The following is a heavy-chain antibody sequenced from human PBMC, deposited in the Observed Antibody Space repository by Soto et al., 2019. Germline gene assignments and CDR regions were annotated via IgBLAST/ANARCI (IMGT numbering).Heavy chain of an antibody. V-gene: IGHV3-66*01. D-gene: IGHD6-13*01. CDR2: IYSGGST. Sequence: GGSLRLSCAASGFTVSSNYMSWVRQAPGKGLEWVSVIYSGGSTYYADSVKGRFTISRDNSKNTLYLQMNSLRAEDTAVYYCARAPWRKQLVRTGPYYYMDVWGKGTTVTVSS. CDR3: ARAPWRKQLVRTGPYYYMDV. CDR1: GFTVSSNY. J-gene: IGHJ6*03.